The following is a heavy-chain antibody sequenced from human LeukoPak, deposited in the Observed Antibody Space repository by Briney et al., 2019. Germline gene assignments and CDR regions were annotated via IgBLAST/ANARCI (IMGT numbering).Heavy chain of an antibody. J-gene: IGHJ4*02. D-gene: IGHD2-21*02. CDR1: GFSFGGFS. CDR2: IRSNTYGGAT. CDR3: TRGCGGDCYLFDY. Sequence: GGSLRLSCTASGFSFGGFSMSWFRQAPGKGLEWVGFIRSNTYGGATEFAASVKGRFTFSRDDSRSIACLQMNSLKTEDTAVYYCTRGCGGDCYLFDYWGQGTLVTVSS. V-gene: IGHV3-49*03.